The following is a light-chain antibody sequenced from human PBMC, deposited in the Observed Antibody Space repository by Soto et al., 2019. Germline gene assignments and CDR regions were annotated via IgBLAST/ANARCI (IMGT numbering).Light chain of an antibody. CDR3: QQYGSSPPT. Sequence: EIVLTQSPGTLSLSPGERASLSCRGSQSVSSNYLAWYRRKPGQAPSLLIYGASTRATGIPGRFSGSGSGTDFTLTITRLEPEDFAVYYCQQYGSSPPTFGQGTKVEFK. CDR2: GAS. J-gene: IGKJ1*01. CDR1: QSVSSNY. V-gene: IGKV3-20*01.